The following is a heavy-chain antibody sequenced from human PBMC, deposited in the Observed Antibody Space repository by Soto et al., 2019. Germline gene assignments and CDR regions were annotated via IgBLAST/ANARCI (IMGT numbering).Heavy chain of an antibody. CDR3: ARVVGGYYYGMDV. J-gene: IGHJ6*02. CDR2: IYHSGST. V-gene: IGHV4-4*02. CDR1: GGSISSSNW. Sequence: QVQLQESGPGLVKPSGTLSLTCAVSGGSISSSNWWSWVRQPPGKWLEWIGEIYHSGSTNYNPSLKSRATISVDKSKYQCSLKLSSVTAADTAVYYGARVVGGYYYGMDVWGQGTTVNVSS. D-gene: IGHD2-15*01.